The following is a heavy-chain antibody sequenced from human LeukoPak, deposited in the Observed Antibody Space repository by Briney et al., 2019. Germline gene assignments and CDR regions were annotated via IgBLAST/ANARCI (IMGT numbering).Heavy chain of an antibody. CDR1: GGSISSYY. D-gene: IGHD1-26*01. V-gene: IGHV4-59*08. CDR3: ARGGSYYGY. CDR2: IYCSGST. Sequence: PSETLSLTCSVSGGSISSYYWSWIRQPPGKGLEWIGNIYCSGSTNYNPSLKSRVTISLDTSKSQFSLQLSSVTAADTAVYYCARGGSYYGYWGQGTLVTVSS. J-gene: IGHJ4*02.